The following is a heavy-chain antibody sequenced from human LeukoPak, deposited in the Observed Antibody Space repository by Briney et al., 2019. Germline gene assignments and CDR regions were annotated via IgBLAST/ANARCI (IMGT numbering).Heavy chain of an antibody. D-gene: IGHD6-19*01. CDR2: INSDGSST. J-gene: IGHJ4*02. Sequence: PGGSLRLSCAASGFTFSSYWMHWVRQAPGKGLVWFSHINSDGSSTSYADSVKGRFTISRDNAENTLYLQMNSLRAEDTAVYYCARLRGQWLDYWGQGTLVTVSS. V-gene: IGHV3-74*01. CDR1: GFTFSSYW. CDR3: ARLRGQWLDY.